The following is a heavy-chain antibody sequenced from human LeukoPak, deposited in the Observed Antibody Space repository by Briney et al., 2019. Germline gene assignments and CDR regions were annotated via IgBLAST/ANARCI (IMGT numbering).Heavy chain of an antibody. D-gene: IGHD4-23*01. CDR3: AKDQTPYY. CDR2: IDVSGGST. V-gene: IGHV3-23*01. CDR1: GFTFSSYF. J-gene: IGHJ4*02. Sequence: GGSLRLSCAASGFTFSSYFMSWVRQARGKGLEWVSTIDVSGGSTYYADSVKGRFTISRDNSKNTLYLQMNSLRADDTAVYYCAKDQTPYYWGQGTLVTVSS.